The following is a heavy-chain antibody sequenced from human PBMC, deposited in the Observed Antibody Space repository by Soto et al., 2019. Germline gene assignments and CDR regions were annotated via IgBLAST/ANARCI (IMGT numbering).Heavy chain of an antibody. CDR3: ARENFGVIIHDAFDL. CDR2: IYDSETT. CDR1: GDSVSSGGYY. J-gene: IGHJ3*01. Sequence: QVQLQESGPVLVMPSQTLSLTCTVSGDSVSSGGYYWNWIRQHPGRGLEWLGYIYDSETTYYNPSLESRLSISVDASKNQFSLKVTSVTPADTAVYYCARENFGVIIHDAFDLWGQGTMVTVSS. V-gene: IGHV4-31*03. D-gene: IGHD2-8*01.